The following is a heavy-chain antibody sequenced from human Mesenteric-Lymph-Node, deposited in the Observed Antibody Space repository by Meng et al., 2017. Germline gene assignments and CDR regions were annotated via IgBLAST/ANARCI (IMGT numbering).Heavy chain of an antibody. CDR3: ARGRGYGDYGSLY. CDR2: INHSGST. D-gene: IGHD4-17*01. V-gene: IGHV4-34*01. J-gene: IGHJ4*02. Sequence: QGQLRQWGAGLLNPSETLSLTCAVYGGSFSGYYWSWIRQPPGKGLEWIGEINHSGSTNYNPSLKSRVTISVDTSKNQFSLKLSSVTAADTAVYYCARGRGYGDYGSLYWGQGTLVTVSS. CDR1: GGSFSGYY.